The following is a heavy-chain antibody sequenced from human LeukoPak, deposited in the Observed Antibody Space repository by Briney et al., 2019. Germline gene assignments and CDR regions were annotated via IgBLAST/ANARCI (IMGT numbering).Heavy chain of an antibody. D-gene: IGHD6-13*01. J-gene: IGHJ6*03. V-gene: IGHV4-38-2*02. Sequence: SETLSLTCTVSGYSISSGYYWGWIRQPPGKGLEWIGYIYYSGSTYYNPSLKSRVTISVDTSKNQFSLKLSSVTAADTAVYYCARADSSSWENNYYYYYYMDVWGKGTTVTVSS. CDR2: IYYSGST. CDR3: ARADSSSWENNYYYYYYMDV. CDR1: GYSISSGYY.